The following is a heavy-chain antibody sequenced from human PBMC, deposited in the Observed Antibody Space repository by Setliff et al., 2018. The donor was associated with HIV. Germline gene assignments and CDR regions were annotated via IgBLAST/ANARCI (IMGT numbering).Heavy chain of an antibody. V-gene: IGHV7-4-1*02. D-gene: IGHD3-22*01. CDR1: GYAFASYG. CDR2: INTHSGNP. Sequence: GASVKVSCKASGYAFASYGLNWVRQAPGQGLEWMGWINTHSGNPTYAQAFTGRFVFSLDTSVSTAYLQISSLRAEDTAVYYCARATSAKTYYYDSSGYSYAFDIWGQGTMVTVSS. J-gene: IGHJ3*02. CDR3: ARATSAKTYYYDSSGYSYAFDI.